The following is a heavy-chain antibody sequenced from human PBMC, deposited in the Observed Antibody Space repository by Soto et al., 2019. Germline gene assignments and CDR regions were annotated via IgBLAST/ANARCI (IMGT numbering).Heavy chain of an antibody. V-gene: IGHV3-33*01. CDR1: GFTFSSYG. Sequence: GRSLRLSYAASGFTFSSYGMHWVRQAPGKGLEWVAVIWYDGSNKYYADSVKGRFTISRDNSKNTLYLQMNSLRAEDTAVYYCARERGGGAAAGSAHFDYWGQGTLVTVSS. J-gene: IGHJ4*02. CDR2: IWYDGSNK. D-gene: IGHD6-13*01. CDR3: ARERGGGAAAGSAHFDY.